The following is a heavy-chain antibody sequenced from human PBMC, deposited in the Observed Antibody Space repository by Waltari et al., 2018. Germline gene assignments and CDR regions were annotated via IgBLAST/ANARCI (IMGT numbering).Heavy chain of an antibody. V-gene: IGHV4-38-2*01. CDR2: IYHSGST. Sequence: QVQLQESGPGLVKPSETLSLTCAVSGYSISSGYYWGWIRQPPGKGLEWIGSIYHSGSTYYNPSLKSRVTISVDTSKNQFSLKLSSVTAADTAVYYCARKAWDSSGYYPSWFDPWGQGTLVTVSS. CDR1: GYSISSGYY. CDR3: ARKAWDSSGYYPSWFDP. J-gene: IGHJ5*02. D-gene: IGHD3-22*01.